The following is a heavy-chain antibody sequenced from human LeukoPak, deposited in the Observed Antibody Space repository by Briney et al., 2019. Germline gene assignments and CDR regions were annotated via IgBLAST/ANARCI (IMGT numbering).Heavy chain of an antibody. J-gene: IGHJ4*02. D-gene: IGHD3-16*02. CDR2: IIPILGIA. CDR1: GGTFSSYA. V-gene: IGHV1-69*04. CDR3: ARQILVGYRFDY. Sequence: SVNVSCKASGGTFSSYAISWVRQAPGQGLEWMGRIIPILGIANYAQKFQGRVTITADKSTSTAYMELSSLRSEDTAVYYCARQILVGYRFDYWGQGTLVTVSS.